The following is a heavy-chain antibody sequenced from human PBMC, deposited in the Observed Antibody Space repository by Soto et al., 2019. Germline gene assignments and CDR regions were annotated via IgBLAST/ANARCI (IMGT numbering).Heavy chain of an antibody. CDR2: IYTSGST. CDR3: ARDAYYYGSGSYPDPPYYYYGMDV. D-gene: IGHD3-10*01. CDR1: GGSISSYY. V-gene: IGHV4-4*07. Sequence: SETLSLTCTVSGGSISSYYWSWIRQPAGKGVEWIGRIYTSGSTNYNPSLKSRVTMSVDTSKNQFHLKLSSVNAADTAVYYCARDAYYYGSGSYPDPPYYYYGMDVWGQGTTVTVS. J-gene: IGHJ6*02.